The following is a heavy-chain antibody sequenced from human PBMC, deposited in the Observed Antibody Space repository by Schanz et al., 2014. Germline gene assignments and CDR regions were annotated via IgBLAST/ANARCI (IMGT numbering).Heavy chain of an antibody. V-gene: IGHV3-48*01. CDR2: ISSSSSTR. CDR3: AKIERNED. J-gene: IGHJ4*02. D-gene: IGHD1-1*01. CDR1: GITFSSHS. Sequence: DVHLLESGGGLVQPGGSLRLSCAASGITFSSHSFNWVRQAPGKGLEWISYISSSSSTRYYADSVKGRFTISRDNSKNTLYLQMNSLRAEDTAVYFCAKIERNEDWGQGTLVTVSS.